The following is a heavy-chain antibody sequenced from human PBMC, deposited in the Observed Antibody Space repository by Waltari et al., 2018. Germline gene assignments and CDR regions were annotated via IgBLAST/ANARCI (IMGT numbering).Heavy chain of an antibody. Sequence: QVQLVQSGAEVKKPGSSVKVSCKASGGTFSSYAISWVRQAPGQGLEWMGGIIPIFGTANYAQKFQGRVTITADESTSTAYMELSSLRSEDTAVYYCARGSLGTMVRAKGWFDPWGQGTLVTVSS. J-gene: IGHJ5*02. D-gene: IGHD3-10*01. CDR1: GGTFSSYA. V-gene: IGHV1-69*12. CDR3: ARGSLGTMVRAKGWFDP. CDR2: IIPIFGTA.